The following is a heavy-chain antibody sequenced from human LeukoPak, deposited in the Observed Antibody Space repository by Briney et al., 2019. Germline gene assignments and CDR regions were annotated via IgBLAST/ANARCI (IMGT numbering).Heavy chain of an antibody. CDR1: GYTFTSYG. Sequence: GASVKVSCKASGYTFTSYGISWVRQAPGQGLEWMGWISAYNGNTNYAQKLQGRVTMTTDTSTSTAYMELRSLRSDDTAVYYCARVVRDSSGMQGFISWGQGTLVTVSS. CDR2: ISAYNGNT. J-gene: IGHJ5*02. CDR3: ARVVRDSSGMQGFIS. V-gene: IGHV1-18*01. D-gene: IGHD3-22*01.